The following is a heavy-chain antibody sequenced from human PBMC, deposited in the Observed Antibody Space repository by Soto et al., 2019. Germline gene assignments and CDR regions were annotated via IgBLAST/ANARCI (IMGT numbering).Heavy chain of an antibody. CDR3: ARDNRSGYYFAY. CDR2: IYQSGTT. CDR1: GDSISSGGYS. D-gene: IGHD3-22*01. Sequence: SETLSLTCDVSGDSISSGGYSWNWIRQPPGKGLEWIGNIYQSGTTDYNPSLKSRVTISVDRSKNQFSLKLSSVTAADTAVYYCARDNRSGYYFAYRGQGTLVTVSS. J-gene: IGHJ4*02. V-gene: IGHV4-30-2*01.